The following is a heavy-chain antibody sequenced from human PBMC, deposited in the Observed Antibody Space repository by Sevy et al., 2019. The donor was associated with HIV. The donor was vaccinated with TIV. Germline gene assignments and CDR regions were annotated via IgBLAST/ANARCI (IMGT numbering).Heavy chain of an antibody. CDR1: GYTFSMYG. CDR3: AKGHRGYLFGEEGACDY. D-gene: IGHD5-12*01. Sequence: ASVKVSCKASGYTFSMYGITWVRQAPGQGLESMGWISPYNGYTTYAQKFQGRAIMTTNVPATTAYLELSSLRSDDTAVYYCAKGHRGYLFGEEGACDYWGQGTLVTVSS. V-gene: IGHV1-18*01. CDR2: ISPYNGYT. J-gene: IGHJ4*02.